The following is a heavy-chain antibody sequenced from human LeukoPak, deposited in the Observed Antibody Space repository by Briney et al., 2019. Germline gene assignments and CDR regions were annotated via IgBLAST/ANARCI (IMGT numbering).Heavy chain of an antibody. J-gene: IGHJ4*02. CDR3: ARDTRITMVRGVINLDY. CDR2: ISSSSSTI. Sequence: PGGSLRLSCAASGFTFSSYSMNWVRQAPGKGLEWVSYISSSSSTIYYADSVKGRFTISRDNAKNSLYLQMNSLRAEDTAVYYCARDTRITMVRGVINLDYWGQGTLVTVSS. V-gene: IGHV3-48*04. D-gene: IGHD3-10*01. CDR1: GFTFSSYS.